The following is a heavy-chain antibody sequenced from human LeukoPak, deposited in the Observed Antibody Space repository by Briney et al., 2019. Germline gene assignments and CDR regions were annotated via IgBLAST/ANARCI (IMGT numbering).Heavy chain of an antibody. V-gene: IGHV3-21*01. D-gene: IGHD1-7*01. CDR2: ISYSSNYI. J-gene: IGHJ4*02. CDR1: GFSFSSYS. Sequence: GGSLRLSCAASGFSFSSYSMNWVRQAPGRGLEWDSSISYSSNYIYYADSVKGRFTISRGNARKSLFLQMSSLRAEDTAVYYCARRFSTENYSALDCWGQGTLVTVSS. CDR3: ARRFSTENYSALDC.